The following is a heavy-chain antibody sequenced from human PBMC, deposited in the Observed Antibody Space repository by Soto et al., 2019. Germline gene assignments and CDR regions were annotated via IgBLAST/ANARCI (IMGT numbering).Heavy chain of an antibody. CDR1: GYTFTSYA. Sequence: ASVKASCKASGYTFTSYAMHWVRQAPGQRLEWMGWINAGNGNTKYSQKFQGRVTITRDTSASTAYMELSSLRSEDTAVYYCARDRTRSSAFGGFDPWGQGTLVTVSS. CDR3: ARDRTRSSAFGGFDP. CDR2: INAGNGNT. V-gene: IGHV1-3*01. D-gene: IGHD3-10*01. J-gene: IGHJ5*02.